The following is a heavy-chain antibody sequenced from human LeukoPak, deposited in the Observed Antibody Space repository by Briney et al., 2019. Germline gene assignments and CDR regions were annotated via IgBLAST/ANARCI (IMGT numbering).Heavy chain of an antibody. D-gene: IGHD5-18*01. CDR3: ARGKFLSQRDRIQLWIDY. Sequence: TSETLSLTCTVSGGSISSSNYYWGWIRQPPGKGLEWIGSIYYSGSTYHNPSLKSRVTISVDTSKNQFSLKLSSVTAADTAVYYCARGKFLSQRDRIQLWIDYWGQGTLVTVSS. V-gene: IGHV4-39*07. CDR1: GGSISSSNYY. J-gene: IGHJ4*02. CDR2: IYYSGST.